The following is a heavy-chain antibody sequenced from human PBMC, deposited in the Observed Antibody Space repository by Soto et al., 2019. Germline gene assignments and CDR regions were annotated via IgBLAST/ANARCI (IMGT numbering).Heavy chain of an antibody. Sequence: KPSETLSLTCGVSGDYTRIRYWWTWLRRPPGRGLEWIGEVNQSGTSNYNPSLKSRVTISIDNSNNHFSLKMTSMTAADTAVYFCARGRYCLTGRCFPNWFDSWGQGTLVTVSS. D-gene: IGHD2-15*01. J-gene: IGHJ5*01. CDR1: GDYTRIRYW. CDR2: VNQSGTS. CDR3: ARGRYCLTGRCFPNWFDS. V-gene: IGHV4-4*02.